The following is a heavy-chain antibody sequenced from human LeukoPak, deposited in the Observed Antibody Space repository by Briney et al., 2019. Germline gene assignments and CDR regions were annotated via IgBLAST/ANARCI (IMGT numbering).Heavy chain of an antibody. V-gene: IGHV4-39*07. CDR3: ARVVLKLYGDYGWFDP. J-gene: IGHJ5*02. CDR1: GGSISSSSYY. Sequence: SETLSLTCTVSGGSISSSSYYWGWIRQPPGKGLEWMGSIYYSGSTYYNPSLKSRVTISVDTSKNQFSLKLSSVTAADTAVYYCARVVLKLYGDYGWFDPWGQGTLVTVSS. CDR2: IYYSGST. D-gene: IGHD4-17*01.